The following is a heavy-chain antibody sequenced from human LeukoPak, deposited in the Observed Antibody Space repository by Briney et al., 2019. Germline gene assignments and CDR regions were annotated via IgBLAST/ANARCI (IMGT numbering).Heavy chain of an antibody. D-gene: IGHD3-9*01. CDR3: AHLGYDILTGYYN. V-gene: IGHV3-66*01. Sequence: GGSLRLSCAASGFIVSDNYVSWVRQAPGKGLEWVSTIYTGGSTYYADSVKGRFIISRDNSKNMLYLQMNSLRAEDTAVYYCAHLGYDILTGYYNWGQGTLVFVSS. J-gene: IGHJ4*02. CDR1: GFIVSDNY. CDR2: IYTGGST.